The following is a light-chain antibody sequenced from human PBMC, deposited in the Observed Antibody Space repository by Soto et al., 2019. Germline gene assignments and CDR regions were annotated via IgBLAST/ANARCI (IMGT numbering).Light chain of an antibody. CDR2: EVS. V-gene: IGLV2-14*01. Sequence: QSVLTQPASVSGSPGQSITICCTGTSSDVGGYNYVSWYQQHPGKAPKLMIYEVSNRPSGVSNRFSGSKSCNTASLTISGLQAEDEADYYCSSYTSTNTVIFGGGTKLTVL. CDR1: SSDVGGYNY. J-gene: IGLJ2*01. CDR3: SSYTSTNTVI.